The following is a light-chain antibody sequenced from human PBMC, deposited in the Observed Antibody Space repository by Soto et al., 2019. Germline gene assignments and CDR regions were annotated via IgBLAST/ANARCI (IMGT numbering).Light chain of an antibody. Sequence: EIVMTQSLATLSVSPGERATLSCRASQSIRNNLAWYQQKLGQAPRLLIYSASIRATGIPARFSGSGSGTEFTLTISSLQSEDFAVYYCQQYKNWPPITFGGGTKVEIK. CDR2: SAS. CDR3: QQYKNWPPIT. J-gene: IGKJ4*01. CDR1: QSIRNN. V-gene: IGKV3-15*01.